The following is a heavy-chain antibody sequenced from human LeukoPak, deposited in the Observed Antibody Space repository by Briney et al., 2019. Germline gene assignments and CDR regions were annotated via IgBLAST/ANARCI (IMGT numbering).Heavy chain of an antibody. CDR3: ARDGNYRVADDI. J-gene: IGHJ3*02. CDR2: ISSSGSTI. CDR1: GFTFSDYY. V-gene: IGHV3-11*04. Sequence: GGSLRLSCAASGFTFSDYYMSWIRQAPGKGLEWVSYISSSGSTIYYADSVKGRFTVSRDNSKNTVYLQMNSLRDDDTAVYYCARDGNYRVADDIWGQGTMVTISS. D-gene: IGHD3-16*02.